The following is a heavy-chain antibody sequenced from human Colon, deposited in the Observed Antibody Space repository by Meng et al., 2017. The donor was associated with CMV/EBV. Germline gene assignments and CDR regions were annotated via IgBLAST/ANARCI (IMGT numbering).Heavy chain of an antibody. CDR3: VREAVLFTPYFDN. Sequence: GSLRLSCAASGFTFSFYGMSWVRQAPGKGLEWVAYIGRDSSAVYYPDSVKGRFTISRDNAKNSLYLQMNSLRAEDTAVYYCVREAVLFTPYFDNWGQGTLVTVSS. V-gene: IGHV3-48*04. CDR1: GFTFSFYG. J-gene: IGHJ4*02. CDR2: IGRDSSAV.